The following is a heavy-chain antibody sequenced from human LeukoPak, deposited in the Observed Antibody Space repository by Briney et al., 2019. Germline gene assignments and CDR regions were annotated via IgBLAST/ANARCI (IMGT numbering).Heavy chain of an antibody. J-gene: IGHJ4*02. CDR1: EFTVIELS. CDR3: ATDPVGGGLRPY. Sequence: ASVKVSCKASEFTVIELSMHWVRQAPGKGLEWMGGFDPEDGETIYAQKFQGRVTMTEDTSTDTAYMELSSLRSEDTAVYYCATDPVGGGLRPYWGQGTLVTVSS. CDR2: FDPEDGET. D-gene: IGHD3-16*01. V-gene: IGHV1-24*01.